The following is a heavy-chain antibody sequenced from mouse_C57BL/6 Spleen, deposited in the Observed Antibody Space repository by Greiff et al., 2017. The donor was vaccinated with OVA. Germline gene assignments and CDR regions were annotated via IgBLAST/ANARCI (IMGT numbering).Heavy chain of an antibody. CDR2: ISNGGGST. D-gene: IGHD2-4*01. V-gene: IGHV5-12*01. CDR1: GFTFSDYY. CDR3: ARLDDYDKGMDY. J-gene: IGHJ4*01. Sequence: DVMLVESGGGLVQPGGSLKLSCAASGFTFSDYYMYWVRQTPEKRLEWVAYISNGGGSTYYPDTVKGRFTISRDNAKNTLYLQMSRLKSEDTAMYYCARLDDYDKGMDYWGQGTSVTVSS.